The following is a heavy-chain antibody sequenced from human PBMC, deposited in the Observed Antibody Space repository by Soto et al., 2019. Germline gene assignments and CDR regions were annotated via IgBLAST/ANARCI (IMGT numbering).Heavy chain of an antibody. Sequence: GGSLRLSCAASGFTFSSYAMSWVRQAPGKGLEWVSAISGSGGSTYYADSVKGRFTISRDNSKNTLYLQMNSLRAEDTAVYYCAKDCLVVLVATMGNFAYWGQGTRVTVSS. J-gene: IGHJ4*02. CDR1: GFTFSSYA. D-gene: IGHD5-12*01. CDR2: ISGSGGST. V-gene: IGHV3-23*01. CDR3: AKDCLVVLVATMGNFAY.